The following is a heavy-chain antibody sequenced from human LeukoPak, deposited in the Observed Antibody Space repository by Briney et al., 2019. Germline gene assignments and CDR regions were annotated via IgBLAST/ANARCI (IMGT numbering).Heavy chain of an antibody. J-gene: IGHJ3*02. CDR3: ASYVSSMTGSQGDAFDI. V-gene: IGHV1-8*01. CDR1: GYTFTSYD. D-gene: IGHD3-9*01. Sequence: ASVKVSCKASGYTFTSYDINWVRQATGQGLEWMGWMNPNSGNTGYAQKFQGRVTMTRNTSISTAYMELSSLRSEDTAVYYCASYVSSMTGSQGDAFDIWGQGTMVTVSS. CDR2: MNPNSGNT.